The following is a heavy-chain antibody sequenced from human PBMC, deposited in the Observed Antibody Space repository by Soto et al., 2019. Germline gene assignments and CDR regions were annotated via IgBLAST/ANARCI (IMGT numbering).Heavy chain of an antibody. J-gene: IGHJ6*02. V-gene: IGHV1-69*02. CDR2: IIPILGIA. CDR1: GGTFSSYT. CDR3: ASCRSIAARPNYYYYGMDV. D-gene: IGHD6-6*01. Sequence: QVQLVQSGAEVKKPGSSVKVSCKASGGTFSSYTISWVRQAPGQGLEWMGRIIPILGIANYAQKFQGRVTITADKSTSTAYMELSSLRSEDTAVYYCASCRSIAARPNYYYYGMDVWGQGTTVTVSS.